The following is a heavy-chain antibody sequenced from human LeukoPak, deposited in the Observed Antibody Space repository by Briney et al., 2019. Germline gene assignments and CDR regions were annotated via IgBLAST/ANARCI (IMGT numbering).Heavy chain of an antibody. V-gene: IGHV4-39*07. CDR3: ARDHLAVGTLGY. J-gene: IGHJ4*02. Sequence: SETLSLTCTVSGGSISSSSYYWGWIRQPPGKGLEWIGSIYYSGSTYYNPSLKSRVTISVDTSKNQFSLKLSSVTAADTAVYYCARDHLAVGTLGYWGQGTLVTVSS. D-gene: IGHD3-10*01. CDR2: IYYSGST. CDR1: GGSISSSSYY.